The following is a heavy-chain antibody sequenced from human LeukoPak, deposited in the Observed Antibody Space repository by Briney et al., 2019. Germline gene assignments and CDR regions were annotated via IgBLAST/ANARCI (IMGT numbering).Heavy chain of an antibody. CDR2: ISSSSSTI. V-gene: IGHV3-48*04. Sequence: GGSLRLSCAASGFTFSSYSMNWVRQAPGKGLEWVSYISSSSSTIYYADSVKGRFTISRDNAKNSLYLQMNSLRAEDTAVYYCAVPSGSYYGGDAFDIWGQGTMVTVSS. J-gene: IGHJ3*02. D-gene: IGHD1-26*01. CDR1: GFTFSSYS. CDR3: AVPSGSYYGGDAFDI.